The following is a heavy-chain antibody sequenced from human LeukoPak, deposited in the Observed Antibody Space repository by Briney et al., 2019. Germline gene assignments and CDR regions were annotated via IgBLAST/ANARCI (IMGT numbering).Heavy chain of an antibody. V-gene: IGHV3-23*01. J-gene: IGHJ4*02. CDR2: ISGSGGST. CDR1: GFTFSSYA. D-gene: IGHD6-19*01. Sequence: PGGSLRLSCAASGFTFSSYAMSWVRQAPGKGLEWVSAISGSGGSTYYADSVKGRFTISRDNAKNSLYLQMNSLRAEDTAVYYCARDRGWYHADSWGQGTPVTASS. CDR3: ARDRGWYHADS.